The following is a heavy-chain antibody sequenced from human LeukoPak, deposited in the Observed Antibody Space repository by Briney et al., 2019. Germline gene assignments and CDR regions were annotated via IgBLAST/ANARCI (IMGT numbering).Heavy chain of an antibody. CDR3: ARDRVWTVLY. D-gene: IGHD2-8*01. J-gene: IGHJ4*02. CDR1: GFTFSSYS. V-gene: IGHV3-21*01. CDR2: ISSSSSYI. Sequence: PGGSLRLSCAASGFTFSSYSMNWVRQAPGKGLEWVSSISSSSSYIYYADSVKGRFTISRDNAKNSLYLQMNSLKTEDTAVYYCARDRVWTVLYWGQGTLVTVSS.